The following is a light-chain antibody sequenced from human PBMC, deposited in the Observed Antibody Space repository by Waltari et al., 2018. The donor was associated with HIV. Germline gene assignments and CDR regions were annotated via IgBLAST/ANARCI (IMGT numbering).Light chain of an antibody. CDR1: QAISDF. CDR2: DAS. CDR3: QQLHTFPLT. Sequence: DIQLTQSPSFLSASVGARVPVACRASQAISDFLAWYQQKPGTAPRLLIYDASTLYSGVPSRFRGSGSGTEFTLTISSLQPEDFVSYYCQQLHTFPLTFGGGTKV. J-gene: IGKJ4*01. V-gene: IGKV1-9*01.